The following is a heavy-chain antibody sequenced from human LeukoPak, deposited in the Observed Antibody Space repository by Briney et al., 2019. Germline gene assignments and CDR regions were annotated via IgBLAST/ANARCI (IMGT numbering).Heavy chain of an antibody. D-gene: IGHD2-21*02. J-gene: IGHJ4*02. CDR1: DDSMISYH. CDR2: IYTSGST. Sequence: SETLSLTCSVSDDSMISYHWSWIRQSAGKGLEWIGRIYTSGSTDYNPSLMSRVTMSVDTAKNQFSLKLRSVTAADTAVYYCAREIWRLNYFDYWGQGTLVTVSS. CDR3: AREIWRLNYFDY. V-gene: IGHV4-4*07.